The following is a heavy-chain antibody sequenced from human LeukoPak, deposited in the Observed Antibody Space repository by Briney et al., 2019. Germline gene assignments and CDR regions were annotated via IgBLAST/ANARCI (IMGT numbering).Heavy chain of an antibody. D-gene: IGHD3-16*01. CDR2: ISGSGGST. Sequence: GGSLRLSCAASGFTFSSYAMSWVRQAPGKGLEWVSAISGSGGSTYYADSVKGRFTISRDNAKNTLYLQMNSLRAEDTAVYYCAKPTLRFEGYYFDYWGQGTLVTVSS. CDR1: GFTFSSYA. V-gene: IGHV3-23*01. J-gene: IGHJ4*02. CDR3: AKPTLRFEGYYFDY.